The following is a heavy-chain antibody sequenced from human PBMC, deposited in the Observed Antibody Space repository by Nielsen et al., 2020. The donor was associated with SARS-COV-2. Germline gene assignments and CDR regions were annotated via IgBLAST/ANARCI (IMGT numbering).Heavy chain of an antibody. CDR2: ISWNSGSI. Sequence: SLKISCAASGFTFDDYAMHWVRQAPGKGLEWVSGISWNSGSIGYADSVKGRFTISRDNAKNSLYLQMNSLGAEDTALYYCAKDLSSWYVQDWYFDLWGRGTLVTVSS. V-gene: IGHV3-9*01. CDR1: GFTFDDYA. CDR3: AKDLSSWYVQDWYFDL. D-gene: IGHD6-13*01. J-gene: IGHJ2*01.